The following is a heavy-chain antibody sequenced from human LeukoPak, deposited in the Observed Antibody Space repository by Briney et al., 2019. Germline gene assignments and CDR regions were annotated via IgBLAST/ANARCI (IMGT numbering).Heavy chain of an antibody. V-gene: IGHV4-38-2*02. CDR3: ARGSTVTTDDAFDI. Sequence: SETLSLTCTVSGYSISSGYYWGWIRQPPGKGLEWIGSIYHSGSTYYNPSLKSRVTISVDTSKNQFSLKLSSVTAADTAVYYCARGSTVTTDDAFDIWGQGTMVTVSS. CDR2: IYHSGST. D-gene: IGHD4-17*01. CDR1: GYSISSGYY. J-gene: IGHJ3*02.